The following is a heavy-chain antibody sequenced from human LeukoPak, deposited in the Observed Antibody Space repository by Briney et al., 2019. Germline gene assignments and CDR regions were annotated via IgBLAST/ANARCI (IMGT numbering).Heavy chain of an antibody. CDR2: ISYDGSNK. V-gene: IGHV3-30-3*01. CDR1: GFTFSSYA. CDR3: AKDAVIAGTAAVHWFDP. Sequence: GGSLRLSCAASGFTFSSYAMHWVRQAPGKGLEWVAVISYDGSNKYYADSVKGRFTISRDSSKNTLYLQMNSLRTEDAAVYHCAKDAVIAGTAAVHWFDPWGQGTLVTVSS. J-gene: IGHJ5*02. D-gene: IGHD6-13*01.